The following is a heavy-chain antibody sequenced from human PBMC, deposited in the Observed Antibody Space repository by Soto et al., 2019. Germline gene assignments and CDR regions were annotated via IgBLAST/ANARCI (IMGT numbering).Heavy chain of an antibody. CDR3: ASGPGATNEGWFAP. CDR2: FDPEDGET. CDR1: GYTLTELS. D-gene: IGHD1-26*01. V-gene: IGHV1-24*01. Sequence: DSVQVSCKVSGYTLTELSMHWVRQAPGKGLEWMGGFDPEDGETIYAQKFQGRVTMTEDTSTDTAYMELSSLRSEDTAVYYCASGPGATNEGWFAPRGQRTLVTVSS. J-gene: IGHJ5*02.